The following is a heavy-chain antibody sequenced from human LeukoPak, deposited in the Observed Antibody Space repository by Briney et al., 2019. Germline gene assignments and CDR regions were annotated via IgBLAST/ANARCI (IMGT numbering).Heavy chain of an antibody. V-gene: IGHV4-34*01. CDR2: INPNGDP. CDR3: ARGGRRAAMVNFDY. D-gene: IGHD5-18*01. J-gene: IGHJ4*02. Sequence: SETLSLTCAVDGVSLSNYCWTWVRQTPGKGLEWIGEINPNGDPTYYPSLKSRLTISLDKSKNHISLKLSSVTAADTAVYYCARGGRRAAMVNFDYWGQGTLVTVSS. CDR1: GVSLSNYC.